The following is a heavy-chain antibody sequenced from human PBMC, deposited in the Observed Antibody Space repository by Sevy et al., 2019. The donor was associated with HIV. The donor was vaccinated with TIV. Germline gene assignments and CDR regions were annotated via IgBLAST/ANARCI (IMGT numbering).Heavy chain of an antibody. CDR1: GFTFSSYW. D-gene: IGHD6-13*01. J-gene: IGHJ5*02. CDR2: VNQDGSEK. CDR3: ARTGIAAAGPYPNWFDP. Sequence: GGSLRLSCAASGFTFSSYWMNWVRQAPDKGLEWVANVNQDGSEKHYVDSVKGRFTISRDNAKNSLYLQMNSLRAEDTAVYYCARTGIAAAGPYPNWFDPWGQGTLVTVSS. V-gene: IGHV3-7*01.